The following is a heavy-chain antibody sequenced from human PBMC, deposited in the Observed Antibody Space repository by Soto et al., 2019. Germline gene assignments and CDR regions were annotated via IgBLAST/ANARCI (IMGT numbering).Heavy chain of an antibody. CDR2: FYSGGST. CDR3: ARLSSSGDYYYGMDV. D-gene: IGHD6-19*01. CDR1: GFTVSSNY. J-gene: IGHJ6*02. V-gene: IGHV3-66*04. Sequence: GGSLRLSCAASGFTVSSNYMSWVRQAPGKGLEWVSVFYSGGSTYYADSVKGRFTISRDNSKNTLYLQMNSLRAEDTAVYYCARLSSSGDYYYGMDVWGQGTTVTVSS.